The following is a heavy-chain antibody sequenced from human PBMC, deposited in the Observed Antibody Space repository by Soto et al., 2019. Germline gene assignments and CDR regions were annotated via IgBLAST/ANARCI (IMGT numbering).Heavy chain of an antibody. J-gene: IGHJ5*01. CDR3: VKGGWLDF. D-gene: IGHD3-10*01. CDR2: ISDDDSRT. CDR1: GFSFSTFE. Sequence: EVQLLESGGGLVQHGGSLRLSCAASGFSFSTFEMSWVRQAPGRGLEWVSFISDDDSRTYYADAVKGRFTISRDNSKHTLYLQMNSLTAEDTAVYACVKGGWLDFWGQGTQVTVSS. V-gene: IGHV3-23*01.